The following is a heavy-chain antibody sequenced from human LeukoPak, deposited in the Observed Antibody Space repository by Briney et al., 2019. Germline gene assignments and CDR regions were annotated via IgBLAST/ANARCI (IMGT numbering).Heavy chain of an antibody. D-gene: IGHD6-13*01. V-gene: IGHV5-51*01. CDR1: GSIFTSYW. CDR3: ARPQYSSSWYYFGY. CDR2: IYPGDSDT. Sequence: GASLQISCKCSGSIFTSYWIGWVRQLPGKGLEWMGLIYPGDSDTRYSPSFQGQVTITADKSIRTAYLQWSSLKASDTAMYYCARPQYSSSWYYFGYWGQGTLVTVSS. J-gene: IGHJ4*02.